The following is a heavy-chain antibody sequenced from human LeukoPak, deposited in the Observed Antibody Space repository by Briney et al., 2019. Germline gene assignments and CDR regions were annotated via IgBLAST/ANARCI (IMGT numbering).Heavy chain of an antibody. CDR2: INPNTGGT. Sequence: ASVKVSCQASGYTFTGYYMHWVRQAPGQGLEWMGGINPNTGGTNYAQKFQERVTMTRDTYISTDYMELTRLRSDDTGVYYCARSPDILTGENFDYWGERTLGTVSS. CDR3: ARSPDILTGENFDY. CDR1: GYTFTGYY. J-gene: IGHJ4*02. D-gene: IGHD3-9*01. V-gene: IGHV1-2*02.